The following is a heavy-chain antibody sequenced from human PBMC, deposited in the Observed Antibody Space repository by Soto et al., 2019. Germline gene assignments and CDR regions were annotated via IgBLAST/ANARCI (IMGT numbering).Heavy chain of an antibody. CDR3: AKSPTMVRGLIFDY. V-gene: IGHV3-74*01. J-gene: IGHJ4*02. Sequence: GGSLRLSCAASGFTFSSYWMHWVRQAPGKGLVWVSRINSGDNTYYADSVKGRFTISRDNTKNTLYLQMNSLRAEDTAVYYCAKSPTMVRGLIFDYWGQGALVTVSS. CDR1: GFTFSSYW. D-gene: IGHD3-10*01. CDR2: INSGDNT.